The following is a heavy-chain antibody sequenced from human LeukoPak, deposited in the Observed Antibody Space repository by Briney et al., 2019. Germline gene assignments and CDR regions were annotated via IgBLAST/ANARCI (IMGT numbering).Heavy chain of an antibody. Sequence: HPGGSLRLSCAVSGLTFSSYSMNWVRQAPGKGLEWLSYISSSGSTIYYADSVKGRFTISRDNAKNSLYLQMNSLRAEDTAVYYCAISNYYDSSGSFDYWGQGTLVTVSS. V-gene: IGHV3-48*04. CDR3: AISNYYDSSGSFDY. J-gene: IGHJ4*02. CDR2: ISSSGSTI. CDR1: GLTFSSYS. D-gene: IGHD3-22*01.